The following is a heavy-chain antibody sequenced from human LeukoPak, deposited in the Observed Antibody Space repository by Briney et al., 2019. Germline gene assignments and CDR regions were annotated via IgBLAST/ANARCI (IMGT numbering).Heavy chain of an antibody. V-gene: IGHV4-59*01. Sequence: PSETLSLTCTVSGGPIGSYYWSWIRQPPGKGLEWIGYFYYSGSTNYNPSLKSRVTISVDTSKNQFSLKLSSVTAADTAVYYCASSLGYFDYWGQGTLVTVSS. CDR1: GGPIGSYY. CDR3: ASSLGYFDY. J-gene: IGHJ4*02. CDR2: FYYSGST.